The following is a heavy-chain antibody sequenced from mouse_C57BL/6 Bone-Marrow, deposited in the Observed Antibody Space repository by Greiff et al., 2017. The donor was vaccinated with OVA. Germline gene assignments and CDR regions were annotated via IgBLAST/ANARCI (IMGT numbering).Heavy chain of an antibody. V-gene: IGHV5-6*01. D-gene: IGHD1-1*01. CDR1: GFTFSSYG. CDR3: ARRGITTVGRYFDV. Sequence: EVQLVESGGDLVKPGGSLKLSCVASGFTFSSYGMSWVRQTPDKRLEWVATISSGGSYTYYPDSVKGRVTISRDNAKNTLYLRMSSLKSEDTAMYYCARRGITTVGRYFDVWGTGTTVTVSS. J-gene: IGHJ1*03. CDR2: ISSGGSYT.